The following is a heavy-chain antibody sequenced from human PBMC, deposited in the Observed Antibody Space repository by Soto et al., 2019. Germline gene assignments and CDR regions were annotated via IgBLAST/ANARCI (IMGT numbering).Heavy chain of an antibody. CDR3: ATERSAQSFDY. J-gene: IGHJ4*02. D-gene: IGHD6-25*01. V-gene: IGHV1-69*06. CDR1: GGTFSSHG. CDR2: IMPTFGSA. Sequence: QVQLLQSGTALQKPGSSVKVSCKASGGTFSSHGIAWVRQVPGQGLEWVGGIMPTFGSATYAPKFQGRVTISAYTSTSTDYMELRSLRSEDTAVYYCATERSAQSFDYWGQGTRVTVAS.